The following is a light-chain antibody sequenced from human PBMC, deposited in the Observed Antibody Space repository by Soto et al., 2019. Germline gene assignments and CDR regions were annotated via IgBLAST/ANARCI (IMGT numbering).Light chain of an antibody. CDR2: WAS. Sequence: DIQMTQSPSSVSASVGDRVTITCRASRGISSWLAWYQQKPGQPPKLLIYWASTRESGVPDRFSGSGSGTDFTLTISSLQAEDVAVYYCQQYYITPLTFGGGTKVEIK. J-gene: IGKJ4*01. CDR1: RGISSW. CDR3: QQYYITPLT. V-gene: IGKV4-1*01.